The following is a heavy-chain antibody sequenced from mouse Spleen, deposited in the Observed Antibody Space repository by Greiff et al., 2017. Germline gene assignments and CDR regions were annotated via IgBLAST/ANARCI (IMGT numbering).Heavy chain of an antibody. V-gene: IGHV1-52*01. CDR2: IDPSDSET. CDR3: ARSVYSNSFAMDY. D-gene: IGHD2-5*01. CDR1: GYTFTSYW. Sequence: QQSCKASGYTFTSYWMHWVKQRPIQGLEWIGNIDPSDSETHYNQKFKDKATLTVDKSSSTAYMQLSSLTSEDSAVYYCARSVYSNSFAMDYWGQGTSVTVSS. J-gene: IGHJ4*01.